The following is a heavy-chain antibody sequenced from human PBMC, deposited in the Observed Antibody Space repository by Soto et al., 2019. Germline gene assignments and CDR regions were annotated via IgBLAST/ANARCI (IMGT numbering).Heavy chain of an antibody. CDR2: IYYSGRT. D-gene: IGHD6-13*01. CDR1: GGSISSGGYY. CDR3: ARVFSDSSSFFDP. Sequence: QVQLQESGPGLVKLSQTLSLTCTVSGGSISSGGYYWSWIRQHPGKGLEWIGYIYYSGRTYYNPSLKSRVTISVDTSKNQFSLKLSSVTAADTAVYYCARVFSDSSSFFDPWGQGTLVTVSS. J-gene: IGHJ5*02. V-gene: IGHV4-31*03.